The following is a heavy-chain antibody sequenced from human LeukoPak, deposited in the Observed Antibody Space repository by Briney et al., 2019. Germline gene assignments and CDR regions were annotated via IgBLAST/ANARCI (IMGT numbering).Heavy chain of an antibody. CDR1: GFTFSSYA. CDR2: ISYDGSNE. V-gene: IGHV3-30-3*01. J-gene: IGHJ6*02. CDR3: ARDHDDIVWLHYYYYGMDV. D-gene: IGHD5/OR15-5a*01. Sequence: PGRSLRLSCAASGFTFSSYAMHWVRQAPGKGLEWVAVISYDGSNEYYADSVKGRFTISRDNSKNTLYLQMNSLRAEDTAVYYCARDHDDIVWLHYYYYGMDVWGQGTTVTVSS.